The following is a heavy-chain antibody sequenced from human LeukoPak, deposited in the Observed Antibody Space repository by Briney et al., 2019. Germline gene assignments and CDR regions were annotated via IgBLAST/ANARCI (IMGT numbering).Heavy chain of an antibody. CDR2: ISSSGSTI. V-gene: IGHV3-48*03. D-gene: IGHD3-16*01. CDR3: ARTLWGSGSTFDY. CDR1: GFTFSSYE. J-gene: IGHJ4*02. Sequence: GGSLRLSCAASGFTFSSYEMNWVRQAPGKGLEWVSYISSSGSTIYYADSVKGRFTISRDNAKNSLYLQMNSLRAEDTAVYYCARTLWGSGSTFDYWGQGTLVTVSS.